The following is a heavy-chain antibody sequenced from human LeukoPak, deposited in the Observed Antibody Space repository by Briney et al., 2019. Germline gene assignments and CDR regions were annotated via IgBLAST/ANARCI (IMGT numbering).Heavy chain of an antibody. D-gene: IGHD1-1*01. CDR3: ATWRTAKTGFDY. CDR1: GGSISNNNYY. J-gene: IGHJ4*02. CDR2: IYYSGSP. Sequence: SETLSLTCTVSGGSISNNNYYWAWIRQPPGKGLECIGSIYYSGSPYYNPSLKRRVTISVDTSKNQFSLRLSSVTAADTAVYYCATWRTAKTGFDYWGQGTLVTVFS. V-gene: IGHV4-39*01.